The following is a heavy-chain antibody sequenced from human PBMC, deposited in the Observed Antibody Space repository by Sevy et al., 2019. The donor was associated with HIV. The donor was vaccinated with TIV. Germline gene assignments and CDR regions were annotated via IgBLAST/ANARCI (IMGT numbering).Heavy chain of an antibody. Sequence: GGSLRLSCAASGFTFSSYAMSWVRQAPGKGLEWVSTISGSGDSTYYADSVKGRFTISRDNSKNTLDLEMNSLRAEDKAVYYCAKLAVDYYDSNGYSNWLDPWGQGTLVTVSS. CDR1: GFTFSSYA. CDR3: AKLAVDYYDSNGYSNWLDP. V-gene: IGHV3-23*01. J-gene: IGHJ5*02. CDR2: ISGSGDST. D-gene: IGHD3-22*01.